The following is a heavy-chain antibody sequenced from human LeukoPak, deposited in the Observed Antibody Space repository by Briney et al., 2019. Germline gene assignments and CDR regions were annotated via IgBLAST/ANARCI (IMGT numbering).Heavy chain of an antibody. D-gene: IGHD2-2*01. J-gene: IGHJ4*02. Sequence: NPSETLSLTCTVSGGSISGYYWSWIRQPPGKGLEWIGFIHYSGSTSYNPSLKSRVTISVDTSKNQFSLKLSSVTAADTAVYYCAASSTSRYYFDYWGQGTLVTVSS. CDR1: GGSISGYY. CDR2: IHYSGST. V-gene: IGHV4-59*08. CDR3: AASSTSRYYFDY.